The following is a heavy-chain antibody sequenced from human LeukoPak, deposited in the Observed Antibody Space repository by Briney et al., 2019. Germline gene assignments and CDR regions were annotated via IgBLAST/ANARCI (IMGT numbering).Heavy chain of an antibody. CDR2: ISGSGGST. D-gene: IGHD3-22*01. V-gene: IGHV3-23*01. CDR1: GFTFSSYA. J-gene: IGHJ4*02. CDR3: AKDPIPSYYYDSSGYYHPIYFDY. Sequence: GGSLRLSCAASGFTFSSYAMSWVRQAPGKGLEWVSAISGSGGSTYYADSVKGRFTISRDNSKNTLYLQMNSLRAEDTAVYYCAKDPIPSYYYDSSGYYHPIYFDYWGQGTLVTVSS.